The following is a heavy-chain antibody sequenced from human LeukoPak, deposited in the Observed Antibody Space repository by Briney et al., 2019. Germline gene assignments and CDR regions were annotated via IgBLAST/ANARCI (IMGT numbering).Heavy chain of an antibody. D-gene: IGHD5-18*01. V-gene: IGHV4-59*12. Sequence: SETLSLTCTVSGVSIRIYYWNWIRQPPGKGLEWIGYIYYSGRTNYNPSLKSRVSISIDTSKNQFSLKLSSVTAADTAVYYCARIIYSYGQGWFDPWGQGTLVTVSS. CDR1: GVSIRIYY. CDR2: IYYSGRT. CDR3: ARIIYSYGQGWFDP. J-gene: IGHJ5*02.